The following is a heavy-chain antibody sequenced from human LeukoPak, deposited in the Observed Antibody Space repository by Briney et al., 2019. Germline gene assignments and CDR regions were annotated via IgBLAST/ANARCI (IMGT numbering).Heavy chain of an antibody. Sequence: ASVKVSCKASGYTFTGYYMHWVRQAPGQGLEWMGWINPNSGGTNYAQKFQGRVTMTRDTSISTAYMELSRLRSDDTAVYYCARAGRYCRSTSCYHFDYWGQGTLVTVSS. J-gene: IGHJ4*02. CDR1: GYTFTGYY. D-gene: IGHD2-2*01. CDR3: ARAGRYCRSTSCYHFDY. V-gene: IGHV1-2*02. CDR2: INPNSGGT.